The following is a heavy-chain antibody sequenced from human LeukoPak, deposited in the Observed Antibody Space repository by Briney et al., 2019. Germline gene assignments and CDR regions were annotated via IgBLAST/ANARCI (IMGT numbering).Heavy chain of an antibody. CDR3: ARDISSSTRAFDI. CDR1: GFILSTYE. J-gene: IGHJ3*02. CDR2: ITSSGSPT. D-gene: IGHD2-15*01. Sequence: GGSLRLFCAASGFILSTYEMTWVRQAPGKGLEWVSFITSSGSPTFYADCVKGRFSISRDTAKNSLYLKMNNLRGEDTAVYYCARDISSSTRAFDIWGQGTMVTVS. V-gene: IGHV3-48*03.